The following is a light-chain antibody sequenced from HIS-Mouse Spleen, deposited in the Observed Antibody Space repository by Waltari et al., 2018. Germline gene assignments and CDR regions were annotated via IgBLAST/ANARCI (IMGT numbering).Light chain of an antibody. CDR3: QQSHSTLGT. CDR1: KSISSY. V-gene: IGKV1-39*01. Sequence: IQITQSPSSLSASVGDRVTITCRASKSISSYLNWYQQEPRKAPKLLIYAASSLQRGVPSRFSGSGSGIDFTFTISSLQPGDSATYDGQQSHSTLGTFGQGTTVELK. CDR2: AAS. J-gene: IGKJ1*01.